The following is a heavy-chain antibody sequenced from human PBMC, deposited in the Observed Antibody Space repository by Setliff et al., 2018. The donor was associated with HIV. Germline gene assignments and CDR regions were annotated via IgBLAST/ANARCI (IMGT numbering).Heavy chain of an antibody. CDR2: ISYDGNSQ. CDR1: GFTFSYYT. D-gene: IGHD3-10*01. J-gene: IGHJ6*03. CDR3: TRYGSGRSAGNNYYYNYMDV. V-gene: IGHV3-30*04. Sequence: QAGGSLRLSCAASGFTFSYYTMHWIRQTPDNGLEWVAVISYDGNSQYYADSVKGRFTLSRDNFRNTLYLQMNSLRPEDTAVYYCTRYGSGRSAGNNYYYNYMDVWGKGTTVTVSS.